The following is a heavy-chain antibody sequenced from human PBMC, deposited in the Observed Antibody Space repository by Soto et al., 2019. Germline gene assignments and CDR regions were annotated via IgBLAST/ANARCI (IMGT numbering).Heavy chain of an antibody. CDR2: IYYSGST. V-gene: IGHV4-59*08. CDR1: GGSISSYY. CDR3: ASSGIAAAGTSAYFDY. D-gene: IGHD6-13*01. Sequence: QVQLQESGPGLVKPSETLSLTCTVSGGSISSYYWSWIRQPPGKGLEWIGYIYYSGSTNYNPSLKSRVTISVDTSKNQFSLKLRSVTAADTAVYYCASSGIAAAGTSAYFDYWGQGTLVTVSS. J-gene: IGHJ4*02.